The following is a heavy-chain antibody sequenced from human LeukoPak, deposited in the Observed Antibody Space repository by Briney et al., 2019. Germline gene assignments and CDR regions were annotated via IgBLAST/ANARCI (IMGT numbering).Heavy chain of an antibody. CDR3: ARRGSGWPTDGMDV. J-gene: IGHJ6*02. CDR2: IYNSGST. D-gene: IGHD6-19*01. V-gene: IGHV4-30-4*01. Sequence: SETLSLTCTVSGGSISSGDYYWSWIRQPPGKGLEWIGYIYNSGSTYYNPSLKSRVTISVDTSKNQFSLKLSSVTAADTAVYYCARRGSGWPTDGMDVWGQGTTVTVSS. CDR1: GGSISSGDYY.